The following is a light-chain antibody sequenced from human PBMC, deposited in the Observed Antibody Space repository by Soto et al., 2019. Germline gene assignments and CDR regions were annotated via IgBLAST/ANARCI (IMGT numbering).Light chain of an antibody. V-gene: IGLV2-14*01. CDR3: SSYTISSTQV. Sequence: QSALAQPASVSGSPGQSITFSCTGTSSDVGRYNYVSWYQHHPGKAPKLLISEVTNRPPGVSNRFSGSKSGNTASLTISGLRAEDEADYYCSSYTISSTQVFGTGTKVTVL. CDR1: SSDVGRYNY. CDR2: EVT. J-gene: IGLJ1*01.